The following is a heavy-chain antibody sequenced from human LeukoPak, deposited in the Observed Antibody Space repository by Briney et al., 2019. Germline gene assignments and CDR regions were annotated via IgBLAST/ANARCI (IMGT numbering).Heavy chain of an antibody. CDR3: ARHVRFYYDTSGYYFDS. V-gene: IGHV4-59*08. J-gene: IGHJ5*01. Sequence: SETLSLTCTVSGDSISTYYWSWIRQPPGKGLEWIGHICSSGSTKYNPSLKSRVTISVDTSKNQFSLKLSSVTAADTAVYYCARHVRFYYDTSGYYFDSWGQGTLVTVSS. D-gene: IGHD3-22*01. CDR1: GDSISTYY. CDR2: ICSSGST.